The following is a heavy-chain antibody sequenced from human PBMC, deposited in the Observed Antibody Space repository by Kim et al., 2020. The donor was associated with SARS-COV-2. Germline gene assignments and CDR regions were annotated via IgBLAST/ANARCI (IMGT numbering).Heavy chain of an antibody. J-gene: IGHJ6*03. Sequence: SETLSLTCTVSGGSISSSSYYWGWIRQPPGKGLEWIGSIYYSGSTYYNPSLKSRVTISVDTSKNQFSLKLSSVTAADTAVYYCARHVAASSWYPGNYYYYMDVWGKGTTVTVSS. V-gene: IGHV4-39*01. CDR1: GGSISSSSYY. D-gene: IGHD6-13*01. CDR2: IYYSGST. CDR3: ARHVAASSWYPGNYYYYMDV.